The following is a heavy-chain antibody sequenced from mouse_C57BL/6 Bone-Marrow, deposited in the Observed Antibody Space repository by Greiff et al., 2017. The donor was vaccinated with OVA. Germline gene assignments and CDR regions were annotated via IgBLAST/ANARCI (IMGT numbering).Heavy chain of an antibody. V-gene: IGHV1-81*01. J-gene: IGHJ4*01. CDR2: IYPRSGST. CDR1: GYTFTSYG. CDR3: ANGYYDAMDY. Sequence: QVQLQQSGAELARPGASVKLSCKASGYTFTSYGISWVKQSTGQGLEWIGEIYPRSGSTFYNEKFKGKATLTADKSSSTAYMELRSLTSEDSAVYFCANGYYDAMDYGGQGTSATVTA. D-gene: IGHD2-2*01.